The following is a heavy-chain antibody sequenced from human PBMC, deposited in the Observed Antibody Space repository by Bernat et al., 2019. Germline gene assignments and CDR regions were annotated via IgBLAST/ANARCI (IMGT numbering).Heavy chain of an antibody. J-gene: IGHJ6*02. CDR2: IYYSGST. CDR3: GRDRAVTPPIYYYYGMDV. D-gene: IGHD4-17*01. V-gene: IGHV4-30-4*01. CDR1: GGSISSGDYY. Sequence: QLQLQESGPGLVKPSQTLSLTCTVSGGSISSGDYYWSWIRQPPGKGLEWIGYIYYSGSTYYNPSLKSRVTISVDTSKNQFSLKLSSVTAADTAGYYCGRDRAVTPPIYYYYGMDVWGQGTTVTVSS.